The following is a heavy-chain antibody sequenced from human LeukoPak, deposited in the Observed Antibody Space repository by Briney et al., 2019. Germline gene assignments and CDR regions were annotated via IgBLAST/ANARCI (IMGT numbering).Heavy chain of an antibody. CDR1: GGTFSSYA. CDR2: IIPIFGTA. D-gene: IGHD3-3*01. J-gene: IGHJ4*02. Sequence: SVKVSCKASGGTFSSYAISWVRQAPGQGLEWMGGIIPIFGTANYAQKFQGRVTITADESTSTAYMELSSLRSEDTAVYYCARGGNDFWSGYYNAPFDYWGQGTLVTVSS. CDR3: ARGGNDFWSGYYNAPFDY. V-gene: IGHV1-69*13.